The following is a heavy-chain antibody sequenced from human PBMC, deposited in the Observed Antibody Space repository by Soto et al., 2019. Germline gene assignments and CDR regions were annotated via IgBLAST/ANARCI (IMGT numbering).Heavy chain of an antibody. V-gene: IGHV3-11*06. J-gene: IGHJ4*02. CDR2: ISSSSSYT. Sequence: GGSLRLSCAASGFTLSDYYMSWIRQAPGKGLEWVSYISSSSSYTKYADSVKGRFTISRDDAKSSLYLQMYSLRAEDTAVYYCARDKSTWDYWGQGTLVTVSS. CDR3: ARDKSTWDY. CDR1: GFTLSDYY.